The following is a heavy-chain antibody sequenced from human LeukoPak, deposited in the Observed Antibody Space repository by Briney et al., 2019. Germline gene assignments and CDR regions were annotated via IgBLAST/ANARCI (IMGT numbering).Heavy chain of an antibody. J-gene: IGHJ5*02. CDR1: GGTFSSYA. Sequence: ASVKVSCKASGGTFSSYAISWVRQAPGQGLEWVGGIIPIFGTANYAQKFQGRVTITADESTSTAYMELSSLRSEDTAVYYCARDGGSGSYYNSFDPWGQGTLVTVSS. V-gene: IGHV1-69*13. CDR3: ARDGGSGSYYNSFDP. D-gene: IGHD3-10*01. CDR2: IIPIFGTA.